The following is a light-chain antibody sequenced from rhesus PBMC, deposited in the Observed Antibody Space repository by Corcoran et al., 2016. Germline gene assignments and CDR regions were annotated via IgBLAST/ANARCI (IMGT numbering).Light chain of an antibody. CDR2: SAS. J-gene: IGKJ3*01. CDR1: QSVASN. CDR3: QQYGNWPFT. Sequence: EIVLTQSPATLSLSPGERATLSCRASQSVASNLAWYQQEPGQVPRLLIYSASNRATGIPDRFSGSGSGADFTLTISGLEPEDVAVYYCQQYGNWPFTFGPGTKLDIK. V-gene: IGKV3-42*01.